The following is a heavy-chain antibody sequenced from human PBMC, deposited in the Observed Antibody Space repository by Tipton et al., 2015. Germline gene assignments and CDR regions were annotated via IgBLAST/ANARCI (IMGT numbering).Heavy chain of an antibody. CDR3: ARGTPDSAGFSRRPFDV. D-gene: IGHD3-22*01. CDR1: GGSISSYY. Sequence: TLSLTCTVSGGSISSYYWNWIRQPPGKGLEWIGSIYYSGSTDYNPSLRSRVTISVDTSNKQISLKLSFVTAADTAVYYCARGTPDSAGFSRRPFDVWGQGTLVTVSS. V-gene: IGHV4-59*01. CDR2: IYYSGST. J-gene: IGHJ3*01.